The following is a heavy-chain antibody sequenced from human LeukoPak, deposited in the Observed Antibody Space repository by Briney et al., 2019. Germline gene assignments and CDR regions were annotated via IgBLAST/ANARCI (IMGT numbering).Heavy chain of an antibody. V-gene: IGHV1-2*02. CDR1: GYTFTGYY. CDR3: ASPWYSSSPPRGY. J-gene: IGHJ4*02. CDR2: INPNSGGT. D-gene: IGHD6-6*01. Sequence: ASVKVSCKASGYTFTGYYMHWVRQAPGQGLEWMGWINPNSGGTNYAQKFQGRVTMTRDTSISTAYMELSRLRSDDTAVYYCASPWYSSSPPRGYWGQGTLVTVSS.